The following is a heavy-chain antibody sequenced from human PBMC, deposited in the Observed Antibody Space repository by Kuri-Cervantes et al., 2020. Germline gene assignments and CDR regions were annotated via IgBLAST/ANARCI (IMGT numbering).Heavy chain of an antibody. V-gene: IGHV3-48*01. Sequence: GESLKISCAASGFTFSTYTMNWVRQAPGKGLEWVSFISSSSSTIYYADSVKGRFTTSRDNAKNSLYLQMNNLRAEDAAVYYCARGNYGTYFDYWGQGILVTVSS. D-gene: IGHD4-17*01. CDR2: ISSSSSTI. J-gene: IGHJ4*02. CDR3: ARGNYGTYFDY. CDR1: GFTFSTYT.